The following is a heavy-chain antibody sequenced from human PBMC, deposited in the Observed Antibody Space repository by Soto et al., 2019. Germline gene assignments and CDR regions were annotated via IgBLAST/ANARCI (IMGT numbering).Heavy chain of an antibody. J-gene: IGHJ6*02. CDR3: ARGQPHGGDYFSCRLDA. CDR1: GYTFTDYY. V-gene: IGHV1-2*02. D-gene: IGHD3-16*01. CDR2: INPNSGGT. Sequence: ASVKVSCKASGYTFTDYYIHWVRQAPGPGLEWMGWINPNSGGTNYAKKFQGRVTMTRDTSVSSVYMELSRLRSDDTAVYYCARGQPHGGDYFSCRLDAAGQGTTVTGS.